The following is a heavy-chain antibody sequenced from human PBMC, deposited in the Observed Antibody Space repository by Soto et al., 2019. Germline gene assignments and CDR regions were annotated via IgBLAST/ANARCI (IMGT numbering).Heavy chain of an antibody. J-gene: IGHJ4*02. Sequence: KPXETLSLTCNVSGCSITTGSYFWSWIRQPPGKGLEWIGYVFRSGSINYSPSFKSRVTISIDTSKNQFSLMLKSVTAADTAVYFCARARNRYFDYWGQGALVTVSS. CDR1: GCSITTGSYF. CDR3: ARARNRYFDY. V-gene: IGHV4-61*01. D-gene: IGHD1-1*01. CDR2: VFRSGSI.